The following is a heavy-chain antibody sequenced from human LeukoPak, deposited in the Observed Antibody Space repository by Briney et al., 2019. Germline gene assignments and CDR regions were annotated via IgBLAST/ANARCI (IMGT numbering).Heavy chain of an antibody. CDR2: IYSDGST. Sequence: GGSLRLSCAASGFTVSSNYMSWVRQAPGKGLEWVSVIYSDGSTYYADSVKGRFTISRDNSKNTLYLQINSLRAEDTAVHYCARDYNYYHSSGYWYYFDYWGQGTLVTVSS. V-gene: IGHV3-66*01. J-gene: IGHJ4*02. CDR1: GFTVSSNY. D-gene: IGHD3-22*01. CDR3: ARDYNYYHSSGYWYYFDY.